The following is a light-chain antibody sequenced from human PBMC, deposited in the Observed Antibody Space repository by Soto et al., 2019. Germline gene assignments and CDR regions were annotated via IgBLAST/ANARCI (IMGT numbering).Light chain of an antibody. CDR2: GAS. CDR1: QSVSSN. CDR3: QQYNSWPPMYT. Sequence: EIVMTQSPATLSVSPGERATLSCRASQSVSSNLAWYQQKPGQAPRLLIYGASTRATGIPARFSGSGSGTEFTLTISSLQSEDFAVYYCQQYNSWPPMYTFGQGTKVEIK. J-gene: IGKJ2*01. V-gene: IGKV3-15*01.